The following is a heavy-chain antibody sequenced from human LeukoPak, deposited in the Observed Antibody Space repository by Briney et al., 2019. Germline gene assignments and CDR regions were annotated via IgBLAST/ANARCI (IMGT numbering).Heavy chain of an antibody. CDR1: GGSISSYY. D-gene: IGHD3-10*01. V-gene: IGHV4-59*08. J-gene: IGHJ4*02. CDR2: IYYSGST. Sequence: PSETLSLTCTVSGGSISSYYWSWIRQPPGKGLEWIGYIYYSGSTNYNPSLKSRVTISVDTSKSHFSLKLSSVTAADTAVYYCATYYYRSGSYFDYWGQGTLVSVSS. CDR3: ATYYYRSGSYFDY.